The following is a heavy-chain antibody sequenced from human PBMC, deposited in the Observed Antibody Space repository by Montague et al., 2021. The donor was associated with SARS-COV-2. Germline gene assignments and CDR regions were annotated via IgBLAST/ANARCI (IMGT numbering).Heavy chain of an antibody. V-gene: IGHV3-30*04. CDR3: ATGPLLLGYCSSTSCYLPANLYDGMDV. CDR1: GFTFSSYA. D-gene: IGHD2-2*01. J-gene: IGHJ6*02. Sequence: SLRLSCAASGFTFSSYAMHWVRQAPGKGLEWVAVISYDGSNKYYADSVKGRFTISRDNSKNTLYLQMNSLRAEDTAVYYCATGPLLLGYCSSTSCYLPANLYDGMDVWGQGTTVTVSS. CDR2: ISYDGSNK.